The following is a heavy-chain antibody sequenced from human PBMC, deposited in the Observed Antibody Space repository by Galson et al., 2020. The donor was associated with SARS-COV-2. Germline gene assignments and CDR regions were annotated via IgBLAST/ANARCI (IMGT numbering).Heavy chain of an antibody. V-gene: IGHV3-53*01. Sequence: GGSLRLSCAASGFTVSSNYMSWVRQAPGKGLEWVSVIYSGGSTYYADSVKGRFTISRDNFKNTLYLQMNSLRAEDTAVYYCARDLYYYGMDFWGQGTTVTVSS. J-gene: IGHJ6*02. CDR1: GFTVSSNY. CDR2: IYSGGST. CDR3: ARDLYYYGMDF.